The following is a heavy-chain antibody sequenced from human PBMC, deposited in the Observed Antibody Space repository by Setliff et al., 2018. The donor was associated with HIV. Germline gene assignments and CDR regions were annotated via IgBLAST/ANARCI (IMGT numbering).Heavy chain of an antibody. CDR3: ARLGSGWSDSYYYAMDI. Sequence: GASVKVSCKASGYTFTTYGISWVRQAPGHGLEWMGWISPNFGHTNYAQNFLGRVTMTIDTPTSRAYMELRSLRSDDTAVYFCARLGSGWSDSYYYAMDIWGQGTTVTVSS. V-gene: IGHV1-18*01. J-gene: IGHJ6*02. D-gene: IGHD6-19*01. CDR2: ISPNFGHT. CDR1: GYTFTTYG.